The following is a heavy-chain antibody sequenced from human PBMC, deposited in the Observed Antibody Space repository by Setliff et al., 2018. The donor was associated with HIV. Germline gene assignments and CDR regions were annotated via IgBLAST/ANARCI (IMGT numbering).Heavy chain of an antibody. D-gene: IGHD3-22*01. V-gene: IGHV3-7*05. Sequence: GGSLRLSCAASGFTFSSYWMSWVRQAPGKGLEWVANIKQDGSEKYYVDSVKGRFTISRDNAKNSLYLQMNSLRAEDTAVYYCARAMVPDSSGYYRPPAFDIWGQGTMVTVPS. CDR1: GFTFSSYW. CDR3: ARAMVPDSSGYYRPPAFDI. CDR2: IKQDGSEK. J-gene: IGHJ3*02.